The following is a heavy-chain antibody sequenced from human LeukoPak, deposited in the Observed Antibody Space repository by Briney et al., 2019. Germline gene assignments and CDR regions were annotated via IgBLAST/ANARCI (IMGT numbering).Heavy chain of an antibody. Sequence: ASVKVSCEASGYTFTSSGISWVRQAPGQGLEWMGWISAYDGNTNYAQKLQGRVTMTTDTSTSTAYMELRSLRSDDTAVYYCARAWYYYDSSGYYGDYWGQGTLVTVSS. J-gene: IGHJ4*02. CDR2: ISAYDGNT. V-gene: IGHV1-18*01. D-gene: IGHD3-22*01. CDR1: GYTFTSSG. CDR3: ARAWYYYDSSGYYGDY.